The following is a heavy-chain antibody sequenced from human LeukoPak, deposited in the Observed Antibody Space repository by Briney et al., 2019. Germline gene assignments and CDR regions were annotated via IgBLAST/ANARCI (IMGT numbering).Heavy chain of an antibody. Sequence: SETLSLTCTVSGYSINNNYYWGWIRQPPGKGLEWIGSVYSSGNTYYNPSLKSRVTISIDTSKNRISLILISVTAADTAVYYCARARTNHYDSSDDYYFDYWGQGTLVTVSS. D-gene: IGHD3-22*01. J-gene: IGHJ4*02. CDR2: VYSSGNT. V-gene: IGHV4-38-2*02. CDR1: GYSINNNYY. CDR3: ARARTNHYDSSDDYYFDY.